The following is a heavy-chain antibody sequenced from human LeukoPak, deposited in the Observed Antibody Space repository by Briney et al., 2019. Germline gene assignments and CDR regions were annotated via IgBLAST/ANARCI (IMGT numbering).Heavy chain of an antibody. CDR3: ARWWGGGSDDVEASKPYDY. CDR2: IIPIFGTA. CDR1: GGTFSSYA. V-gene: IGHV1-69*06. D-gene: IGHD2-15*01. J-gene: IGHJ4*02. Sequence: ASVKVSCKASGGTFSSYAISWVRQAPGQGLEWMGGIIPIFGTANYAQKFQGRVTITAEKSTSTAYMELSSLRSEDTAVYYCARWWGGGSDDVEASKPYDYWGQGTLVTVSS.